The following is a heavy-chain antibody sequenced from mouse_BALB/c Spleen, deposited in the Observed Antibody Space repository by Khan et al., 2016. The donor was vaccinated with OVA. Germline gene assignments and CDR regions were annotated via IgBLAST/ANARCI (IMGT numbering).Heavy chain of an antibody. CDR2: IWSAGST. V-gene: IGHV2-2*02. J-gene: IGHJ3*01. D-gene: IGHD2-4*01. CDR1: GFSLTNYS. CDR3: ARRGYDYGRGALFAY. Sequence: QVQLKESGPGLVQPSQSLSITCTVSGFSLTNYSVHWVRQSPGKGLEWLGVIWSAGSTDYNAAFISRLTIRKENSRSQVFFKMNSLQPNDTGIYYCARRGYDYGRGALFAYWGQGTLVTVAA.